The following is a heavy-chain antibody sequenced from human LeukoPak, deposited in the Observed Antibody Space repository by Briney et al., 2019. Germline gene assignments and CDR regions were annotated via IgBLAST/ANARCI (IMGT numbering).Heavy chain of an antibody. CDR2: ISSRGSTI. Sequence: GGSLRLSCAASGFTFSDYYMSWIRQVPGKGLEWVSYISSRGSTIYYADSVKGRFTISRDNAKNSLYLQMNSLRAEDTAVYYCASSAYQLPYPNYYYYMDVWGKGTTVTVSS. D-gene: IGHD2-2*02. J-gene: IGHJ6*03. CDR1: GFTFSDYY. CDR3: ASSAYQLPYPNYYYYMDV. V-gene: IGHV3-11*04.